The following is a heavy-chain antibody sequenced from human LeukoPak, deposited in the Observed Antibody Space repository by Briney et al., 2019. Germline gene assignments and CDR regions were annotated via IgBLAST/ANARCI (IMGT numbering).Heavy chain of an antibody. J-gene: IGHJ6*03. D-gene: IGHD4-17*01. CDR2: IYYSGST. V-gene: IGHV4-61*01. CDR3: ARDYGADYYYYYMDV. Sequence: PSETPSLTCTVSGGSVSSGSYYWSWIRQPPGKGLEWIGYIYYSGSTNYNPSLKSRVTISVDTSKNQFSLKLSSVTAADTAVYYCARDYGADYYYYYMDVWGKGTTVTVSS. CDR1: GGSVSSGSYY.